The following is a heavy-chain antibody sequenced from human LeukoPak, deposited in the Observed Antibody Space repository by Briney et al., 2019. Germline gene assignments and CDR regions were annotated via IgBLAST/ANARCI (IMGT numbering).Heavy chain of an antibody. V-gene: IGHV4-38-2*02. Sequence: SETLSLTCTVSGYSISSGYYWGWIRQPPGKGLEWIGSIYHSGSTYYNPSLKSRVTISVDTSKNQFSLKLSSVTAADTAVYYCAGLLVPAAIATESGFDYRGQGTLVTVSS. CDR2: IYHSGST. CDR1: GYSISSGYY. D-gene: IGHD2-2*02. J-gene: IGHJ4*02. CDR3: AGLLVPAAIATESGFDY.